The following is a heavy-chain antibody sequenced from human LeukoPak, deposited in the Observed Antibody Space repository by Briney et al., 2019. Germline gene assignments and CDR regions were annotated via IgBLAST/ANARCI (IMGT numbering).Heavy chain of an antibody. CDR3: ARGYYYDSSGYYPFDY. J-gene: IGHJ4*02. CDR2: ISSSGSTI. D-gene: IGHD3-22*01. CDR1: GFTFSDYY. Sequence: PGASLRLSCAASGFTFSDYYMSWIRHAPGKGLEWVSYISSSGSTIYYADSVKGRFTISRDNAKNPLYLQMNSLRAEDTAVYYCARGYYYDSSGYYPFDYWGQGTLVTVSS. V-gene: IGHV3-11*01.